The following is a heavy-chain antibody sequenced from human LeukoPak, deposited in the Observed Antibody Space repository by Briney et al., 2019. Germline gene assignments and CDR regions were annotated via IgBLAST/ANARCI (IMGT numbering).Heavy chain of an antibody. CDR1: GDSIGTYY. CDR2: IYYSGST. D-gene: IGHD5-18*01. Sequence: PSETLSLTCTVSGDSIGTYYWSWIRQPPGKGLEWIGYIYYSGSTNYNPSLKSRVTISVDTSKNQFSLKLSSVTAADTAVYYCARGEGRGYSYGYGFWGQGSLVTVSP. J-gene: IGHJ4*02. V-gene: IGHV4-59*01. CDR3: ARGEGRGYSYGYGF.